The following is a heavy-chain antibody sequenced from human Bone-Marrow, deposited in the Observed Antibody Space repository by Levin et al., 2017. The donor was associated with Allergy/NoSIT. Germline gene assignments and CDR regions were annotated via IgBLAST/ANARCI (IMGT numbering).Heavy chain of an antibody. CDR3: VRHAASSVWYWFDS. V-gene: IGHV4-39*01. J-gene: IGHJ5*01. Sequence: LRLSCTVSGGSVSSSKYYWGWIRQPPGMGLEWIGSFYFTGTTYYNPSLKSRLTISVDTSKNQFSLTMTSVTAADTAVYYCVRHAASSVWYWFDSWGQGTLVTVSS. CDR2: FYFTGTT. D-gene: IGHD6-19*01. CDR1: GGSVSSSKYY.